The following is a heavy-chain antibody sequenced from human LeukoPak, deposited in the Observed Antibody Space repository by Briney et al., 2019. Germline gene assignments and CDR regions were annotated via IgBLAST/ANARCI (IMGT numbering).Heavy chain of an antibody. V-gene: IGHV3-7*01. CDR2: IKQDGSEK. CDR1: GFTFSSYW. CDR3: ARDSTVVSFFYYYGMDV. Sequence: GGSLRLSCAASGFTFSSYWMSWVRQAPGKGLEWVANIKQDGSEKYYVDSVKGRFTISRDNAKNSLYLQMNSLRAGDTAVYYCARDSTVVSFFYYYGMDVWGQGTTVTVSS. J-gene: IGHJ6*02. D-gene: IGHD4-23*01.